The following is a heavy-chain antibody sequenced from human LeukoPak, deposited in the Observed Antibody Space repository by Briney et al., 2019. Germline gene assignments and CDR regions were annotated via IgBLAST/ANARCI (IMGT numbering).Heavy chain of an antibody. CDR3: ARDRYCSGGSCSDWFDP. D-gene: IGHD2-15*01. V-gene: IGHV3-66*02. CDR1: GFTVSSNY. Sequence: GGSLRLSCAASGFTVSSNYMSWVRQAPGKGLEWVSVIYSGGSTYYAVSVKGRFTISRDNSKNTLYLQMNSLRAEDTAVYYCARDRYCSGGSCSDWFDPWGQGTLVTVSS. CDR2: IYSGGST. J-gene: IGHJ5*02.